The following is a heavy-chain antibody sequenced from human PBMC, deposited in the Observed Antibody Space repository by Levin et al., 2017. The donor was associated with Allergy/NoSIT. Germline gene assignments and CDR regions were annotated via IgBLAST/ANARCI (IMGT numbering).Heavy chain of an antibody. CDR3: ARARIVVADYWFDT. D-gene: IGHD3-22*01. Sequence: SETLSLTCAVSGASVDTGTFYWSWIRQPAGKGLEWIGRIYTSGSTYYNSSLKSRVIISLDTSKNQVSLNLASVTAADTAIYFCARARIVVADYWFDTWGQGTLVTVSS. CDR2: IYTSGST. J-gene: IGHJ5*02. V-gene: IGHV4-61*02. CDR1: GASVDTGTFY.